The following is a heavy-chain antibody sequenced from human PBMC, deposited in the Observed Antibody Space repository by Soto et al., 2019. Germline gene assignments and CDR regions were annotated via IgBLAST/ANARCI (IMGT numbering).Heavy chain of an antibody. V-gene: IGHV3-30*18. D-gene: IGHD1-26*01. CDR3: AKGAYIGSDLDY. CDR2: ISYDGSNK. Sequence: QVQLVESGGGVVQPGRSLRLSCAASGFTFSSYGMHWVRQAPGKGLEWVAVISYDGSNKYYADSVKGRFTISRDNSKNTLYLQMNSLRAEDTAVYYCAKGAYIGSDLDYWGQGTLVTVSS. CDR1: GFTFSSYG. J-gene: IGHJ4*02.